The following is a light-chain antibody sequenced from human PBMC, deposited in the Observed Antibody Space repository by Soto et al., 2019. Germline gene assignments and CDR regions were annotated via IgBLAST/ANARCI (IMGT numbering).Light chain of an antibody. CDR1: QSVSGN. V-gene: IGKV3-15*01. CDR3: QQYINWPPWT. Sequence: EIVMTQSPATLSVCPGERATLSCRASQSVSGNLAWYQQKPGQAPRLLIYGASTRATGIPARFSGSGSGTEFTLTISSLQSEDFAVYYCQQYINWPPWTFGQGTKVEIK. CDR2: GAS. J-gene: IGKJ1*01.